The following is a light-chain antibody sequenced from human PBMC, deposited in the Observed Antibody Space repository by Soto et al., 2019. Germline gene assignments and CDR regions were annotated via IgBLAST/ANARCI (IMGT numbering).Light chain of an antibody. V-gene: IGKV2-30*01. CDR3: MQGAHRPRT. CDR2: RVS. J-gene: IGKJ1*01. CDR1: PSFLVSDGDTG. Sequence: TQSLLSMPVTLGQPASISCRSSPSFLVSDGDTGLPWFQKRPGQSPRRLIYRVSGRDAGVPDRFSGSGSGTDFTLKISRVEAEDVGVYYCMQGAHRPRTFGQGTRWIS.